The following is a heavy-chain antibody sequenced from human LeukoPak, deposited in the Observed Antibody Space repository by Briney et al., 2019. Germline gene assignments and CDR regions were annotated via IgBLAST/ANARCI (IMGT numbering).Heavy chain of an antibody. Sequence: SPETLSLTCTVSGGSITSHYWSWIRQPPGKGLEWIGFISDSGTTNFNPSLRSRVTLPVDKSKNQFSLRLNSVTAADTAIYYCARVNGVAVAPYYYYYGLDVWGPGTTVIVSS. CDR3: ARVNGVAVAPYYYYYGLDV. V-gene: IGHV4-59*11. CDR1: GGSITSHY. D-gene: IGHD2-21*01. J-gene: IGHJ6*02. CDR2: ISDSGTT.